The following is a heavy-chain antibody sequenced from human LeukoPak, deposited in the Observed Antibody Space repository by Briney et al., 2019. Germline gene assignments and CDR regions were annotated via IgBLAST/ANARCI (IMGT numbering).Heavy chain of an antibody. CDR3: ARDPNGSFDY. CDR2: VYGNGVNT. J-gene: IGHJ4*02. CDR1: GFTFSNYL. Sequence: AGGSLRLSCAASGFTFSNYLMSWVRQAPGKGLQWVSTVYGNGVNTNYADSVKGRFTISRDNSKNTLYLQMNSLRVDDTAVYYCARDPNGSFDYWGQGTLATVSS. D-gene: IGHD2-15*01. V-gene: IGHV3-23*01.